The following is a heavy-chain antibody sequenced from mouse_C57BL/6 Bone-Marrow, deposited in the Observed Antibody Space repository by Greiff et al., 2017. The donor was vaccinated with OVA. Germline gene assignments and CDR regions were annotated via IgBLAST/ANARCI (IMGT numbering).Heavy chain of an antibody. CDR2: IDPSDSYT. CDR3: ARPLLPVLDY. CDR1: GYTFTNYW. Sequence: QVQLQQPGAELVRPGTSVKLSCKASGYTFTNYWMHWVKQRPGQGLEWIGVIDPSDSYTNYNQKFKGKATLTVDTAPSTAYMQLSSLTSEGAAVYYCARPLLPVLDYWGQGTTLTVSS. D-gene: IGHD5-5*01. V-gene: IGHV1-59*01. J-gene: IGHJ2*01.